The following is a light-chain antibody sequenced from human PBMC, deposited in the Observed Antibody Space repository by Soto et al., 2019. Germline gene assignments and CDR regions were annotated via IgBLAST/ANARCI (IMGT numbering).Light chain of an antibody. V-gene: IGKV3-20*01. CDR2: GAS. Sequence: EIVVSESPGTLSLSQGERATLSCRASQSVSSSYLAWYQQKPGQAPRLLIYGASNRATDIPDRFSGSGSGTDFTLTISRLEPEDFAVYYCQQYASSPWTFGQGTKVDIK. CDR1: QSVSSSY. CDR3: QQYASSPWT. J-gene: IGKJ1*01.